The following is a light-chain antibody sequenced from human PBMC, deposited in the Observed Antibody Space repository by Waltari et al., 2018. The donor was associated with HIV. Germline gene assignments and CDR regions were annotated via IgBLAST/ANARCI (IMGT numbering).Light chain of an antibody. CDR1: SSNIGRNI. CDR2: DNN. V-gene: IGLV1-44*01. Sequence: QSVLTQPPSASGTPGQRVTIPCSGSSSNIGRNIVNWYQQLPGTAPKPLIYDNNQRPSGVPDRFSGSKSGTSASLAISGLQSEDEADYYCAAWDDSLNGWVFGGGTKLTVL. J-gene: IGLJ3*02. CDR3: AAWDDSLNGWV.